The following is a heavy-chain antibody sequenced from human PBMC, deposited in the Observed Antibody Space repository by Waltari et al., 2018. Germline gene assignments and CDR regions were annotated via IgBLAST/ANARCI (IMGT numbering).Heavy chain of an antibody. Sequence: QMQMQESGPGLVKPSETLSVTCTVSGESMSSGDWWSWVRQSPEKGLELLGQIQRSGRTHYNPSFESRVSISVDPSSNQFSLRMTSTTAADTAVYYCARDRGRGIYLDSWGRGTLVTVSA. CDR3: ARDRGRGIYLDS. D-gene: IGHD2-15*01. CDR1: GESMSSGDW. V-gene: IGHV4-4*02. CDR2: IQRSGRT. J-gene: IGHJ4*02.